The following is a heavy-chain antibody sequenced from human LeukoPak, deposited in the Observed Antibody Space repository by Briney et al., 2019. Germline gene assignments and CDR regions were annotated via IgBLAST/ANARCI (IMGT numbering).Heavy chain of an antibody. CDR1: GYSFTSYW. CDR3: ARSRPRYYDILTGYDAFDI. J-gene: IGHJ3*02. Sequence: GESLKISWKGSGYSFTSYWIGWVRQMPGKGLEWMGIIYPGDSDTRYSPSFQGQVTISADKSISTAYLQWSSLKASDTAMYYCARSRPRYYDILTGYDAFDIWGQGTMVTVSS. D-gene: IGHD3-9*01. V-gene: IGHV5-51*01. CDR2: IYPGDSDT.